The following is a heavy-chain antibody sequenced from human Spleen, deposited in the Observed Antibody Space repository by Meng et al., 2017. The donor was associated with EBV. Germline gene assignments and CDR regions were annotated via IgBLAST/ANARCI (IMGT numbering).Heavy chain of an antibody. J-gene: IGHJ4*02. CDR1: GGTPFRSSA. Sequence: QVRPGQFGAEVKKPGSSVKVSCKASGGTPFRSSAISWVRQAPGQGLEWLGGIIPMFGTADYAQKFQDRVTIIADESTSTVYMELSSLRSEDTAVYYCARESGRGYSSDYWGKGTLVTVSS. CDR2: IIPMFGTA. CDR3: ARESGRGYSSDY. V-gene: IGHV1-69*12. D-gene: IGHD5-18*01.